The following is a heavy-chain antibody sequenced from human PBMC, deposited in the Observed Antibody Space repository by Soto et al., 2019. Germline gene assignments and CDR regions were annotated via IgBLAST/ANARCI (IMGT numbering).Heavy chain of an antibody. D-gene: IGHD1-26*01. V-gene: IGHV4-4*02. CDR2: IYHSGST. CDR1: GGSISSSNW. Sequence: SETQSLTCAVSGGSISSSNWWSWVRQPPGKGLEWIGEIYHSGSTNYNPSLKSRVTISVDKSKNQFSLKLSSVTAADTAVYYCARDASSGSYYYYYGMDVWGQGTTVTVSS. J-gene: IGHJ6*02. CDR3: ARDASSGSYYYYYGMDV.